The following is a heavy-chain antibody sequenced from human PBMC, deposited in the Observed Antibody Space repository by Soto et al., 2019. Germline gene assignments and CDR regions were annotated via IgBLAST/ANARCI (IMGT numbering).Heavy chain of an antibody. CDR2: INHSGST. Sequence: SETLSLTCAVYGGSFIGYYWSWILQPPGKGLEWIGEINHSGSTNYNPSLKSRVTISVDTSKNQFSLKLSSVTAADTAVYYCARGGRAAAGTRWFDPWGQGTLVTVSS. V-gene: IGHV4-34*01. CDR3: ARGGRAAAGTRWFDP. D-gene: IGHD6-13*01. J-gene: IGHJ5*02. CDR1: GGSFIGYY.